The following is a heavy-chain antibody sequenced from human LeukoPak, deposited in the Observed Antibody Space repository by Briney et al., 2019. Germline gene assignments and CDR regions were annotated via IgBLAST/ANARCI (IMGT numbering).Heavy chain of an antibody. Sequence: GGSLRLSCAASGFMFSTYGMHWVRQAPGKGLEWVAVISHDGRTIYYADSVKGRFTISRDNSKNTLFLQMNRLRVDNTAVYYCTKDYKADYWGQGTLVTVSS. CDR2: ISHDGRTI. J-gene: IGHJ4*02. V-gene: IGHV3-30*18. CDR1: GFMFSTYG. CDR3: TKDYKADY. D-gene: IGHD1-1*01.